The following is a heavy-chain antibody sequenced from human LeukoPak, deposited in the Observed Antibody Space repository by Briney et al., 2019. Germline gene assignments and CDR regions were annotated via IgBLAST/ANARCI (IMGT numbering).Heavy chain of an antibody. V-gene: IGHV3-48*04. CDR1: GFNFGDHR. CDR3: ASIDYDY. D-gene: IGHD3-16*02. J-gene: IGHJ4*02. CDR2: ISSSGDAM. Sequence: PGGSLRLSCTASGFNFGDHRMNWVRQTPGKGLEWLSHISSSGDAMYYAESVKGRFTISRDNAKNSMYLQMNSLRVEDTAMYYCASIDYDYWGQGTLVTDSS.